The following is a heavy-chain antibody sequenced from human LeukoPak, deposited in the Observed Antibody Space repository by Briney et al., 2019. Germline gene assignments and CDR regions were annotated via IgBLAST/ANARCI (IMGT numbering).Heavy chain of an antibody. CDR1: GGSISSSSYY. D-gene: IGHD3-22*01. J-gene: IGHJ4*02. CDR2: IYYSGST. V-gene: IGHV4-39*01. CDR3: ASTYYDSSCYYSLFDY. Sequence: PSETLSLTCTVSGGSISSSSYYWGWIRQPPGKGLEWIGSIYYSGSTYYNPSRKSRVTISVDTSKNQFSLKLSSVTAADTAVYYCASTYYDSSCYYSLFDYWGQGTLVTVSS.